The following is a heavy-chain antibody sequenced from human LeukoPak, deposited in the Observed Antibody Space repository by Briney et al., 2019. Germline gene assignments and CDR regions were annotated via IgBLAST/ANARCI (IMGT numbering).Heavy chain of an antibody. J-gene: IGHJ3*02. CDR1: GGALNSDY. CDR2: IYLRGST. CDR3: ARVGGMTRINNAAFDI. D-gene: IGHD3-10*01. V-gene: IGHV4-59*01. Sequence: SGTLSPTCSVSGGALNSDYWNWIRQPPGKGLGWSGYIYLRGSTNYSTTLKSRVTISRDKSKKQVSLKQLSVTAADTAIYYCARVGGMTRINNAAFDIWGQGTMVTVSS.